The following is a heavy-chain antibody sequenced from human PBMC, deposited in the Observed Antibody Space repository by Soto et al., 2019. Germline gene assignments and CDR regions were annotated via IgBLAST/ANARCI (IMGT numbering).Heavy chain of an antibody. CDR3: ARDKARLQIGGNYHYRLDV. CDR1: GGTFSNSA. J-gene: IGHJ6*02. CDR2: IMPIFRTP. D-gene: IGHD1-1*01. Sequence: QVQLEQSGAEVKKPGSSVKVSCKTSGGTFSNSAISWVRQAPGQGPEWMGGIMPIFRTPDYAQKFQDRVTIPADESTTTAYMELRGLRSDDTAVYYCARDKARLQIGGNYHYRLDVWGQGTTVTVSS. V-gene: IGHV1-69*12.